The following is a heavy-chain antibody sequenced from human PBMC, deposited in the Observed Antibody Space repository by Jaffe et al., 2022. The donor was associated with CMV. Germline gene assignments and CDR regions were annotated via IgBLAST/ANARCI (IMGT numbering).Heavy chain of an antibody. Sequence: EGQLVESGGGLVQPGGSLRLSCSTSGFTFSSHAMNWVRQAPGKGLEWVSGISSSGDTIYFADSVKGRFTMSRDNSKNMLYLQMNSLRAEDTAVYFCANGHDSAYDDTFDRWGQGTMVTVSS. CDR3: ANGHDSAYDDTFDR. D-gene: IGHD5-12*01. CDR2: ISSSGDTI. V-gene: IGHV3-23*04. CDR1: GFTFSSHA. J-gene: IGHJ3*02.